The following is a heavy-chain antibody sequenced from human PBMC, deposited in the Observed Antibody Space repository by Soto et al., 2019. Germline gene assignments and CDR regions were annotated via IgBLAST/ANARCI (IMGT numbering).Heavy chain of an antibody. J-gene: IGHJ5*02. V-gene: IGHV4-59*01. Sequence: PSETLSLTCTVSGGPISSYYWSWIRQPPGKGLEWIGYIYYSGSTNYNPSLKSRVTISVDTSKNQFSLKLSSVTAADTAVYYCARGQAAAGPARNWFDPWGQGTLVTVSS. CDR2: IYYSGST. CDR1: GGPISSYY. CDR3: ARGQAAAGPARNWFDP. D-gene: IGHD6-13*01.